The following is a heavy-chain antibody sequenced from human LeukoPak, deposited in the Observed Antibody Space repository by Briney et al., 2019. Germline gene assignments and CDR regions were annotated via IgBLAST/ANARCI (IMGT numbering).Heavy chain of an antibody. D-gene: IGHD6-19*01. J-gene: IGHJ4*02. V-gene: IGHV4-34*01. CDR1: GGSFSGYY. CDR3: ARGPAVAGTMFDY. Sequence: SETLSLTCAVYGGSFSGYYWSWIRQPPGKGLEWIGEIYHSGTTNYNSSLKSRVTISVDKSKNQFSLKLSSVTAADTAVYYCARGPAVAGTMFDYWGQGTLVTVSS. CDR2: IYHSGTT.